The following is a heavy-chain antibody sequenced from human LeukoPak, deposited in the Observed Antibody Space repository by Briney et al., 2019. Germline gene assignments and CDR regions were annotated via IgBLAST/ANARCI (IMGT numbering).Heavy chain of an antibody. CDR1: GFTFSSYW. J-gene: IGHJ5*02. CDR2: INSDGSST. Sequence: PGGSLRLSCAASGFTFSSYWMHWVRQAPGKGLVWVSRINSDGSSTSYADSVKGRFTISRDNAKNTLYLQMNSLRAEDTAVYYCARGTRSSGWYHWGQGTLVTVSS. CDR3: ARGTRSSGWYH. V-gene: IGHV3-74*01. D-gene: IGHD6-19*01.